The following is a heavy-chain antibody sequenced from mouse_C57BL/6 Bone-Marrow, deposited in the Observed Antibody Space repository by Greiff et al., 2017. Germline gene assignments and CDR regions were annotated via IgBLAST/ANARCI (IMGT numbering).Heavy chain of an antibody. J-gene: IGHJ3*01. CDR1: GYTFTSYW. CDR3: ARRHQIYYDYGWFAY. V-gene: IGHV1-55*01. CDR2: IYPGSGST. Sequence: QVQLQQPGAELVKPGASVKMSCKASGYTFTSYWITWVKQRPGQGLEWIGDIYPGSGSTNYNEKFKSKATLTVDTSSSTAYMQLSSLTSADSAVYYCARRHQIYYDYGWFAYWGQGTLVTVSA. D-gene: IGHD2-4*01.